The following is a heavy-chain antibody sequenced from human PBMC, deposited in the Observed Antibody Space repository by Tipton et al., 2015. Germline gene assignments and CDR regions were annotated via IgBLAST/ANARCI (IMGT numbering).Heavy chain of an antibody. CDR1: GFSLRNNA. CDR2: ITGSAGVT. J-gene: IGHJ4*02. Sequence: GSLRLSCAASGFSLRNNAMSWVRQAPGKGLEWVSTITGSAGVTDYADFVQGRFTISRDNSRNTLFLQMISLGAEDTAIFFCAKGREYGFDHWGQGTLVTVSS. V-gene: IGHV3-23*01. CDR3: AKGREYGFDH. D-gene: IGHD3-10*01.